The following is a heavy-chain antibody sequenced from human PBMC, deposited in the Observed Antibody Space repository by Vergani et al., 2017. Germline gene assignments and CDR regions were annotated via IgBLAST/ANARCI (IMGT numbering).Heavy chain of an antibody. CDR1: GGTFSSYA. V-gene: IGHV1-69*11. Sequence: QVQLVQSGAEVKKPGSSVKVSCKASGGTFSSYAISWVRQAPGQGLEWMGRIIPILGTAHYAQKFQGRVTITADESTSTAYMELRSLGSEDTAVYYCARQPIHYDSPHLDYWGQGTLVTVSS. J-gene: IGHJ4*02. D-gene: IGHD3-3*01. CDR2: IIPILGTA. CDR3: ARQPIHYDSPHLDY.